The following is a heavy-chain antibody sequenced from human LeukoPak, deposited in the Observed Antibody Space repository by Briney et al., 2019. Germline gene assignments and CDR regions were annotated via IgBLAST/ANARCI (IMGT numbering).Heavy chain of an antibody. CDR1: GDSFSSVTDH. CDR3: AGERGEEYSSGWYKRNYFDN. V-gene: IGHV4-39*07. CDR2: GDYSGGT. Sequence: SETLSLTCTVSGDSFSSVTDHWAWIRQPPGKGLEWIASGDYSGGTYYNPSLESRVAISADMSKNQFSLKLTSVTGADTAVYYCAGERGEEYSSGWYKRNYFDNWGQGIRVTVSS. D-gene: IGHD6-19*01. J-gene: IGHJ4*02.